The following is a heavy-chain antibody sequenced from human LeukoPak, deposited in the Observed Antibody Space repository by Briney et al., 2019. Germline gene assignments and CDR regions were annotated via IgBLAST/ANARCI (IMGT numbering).Heavy chain of an antibody. Sequence: PGRSLRLSCAASGFTFDDYAMHWVRQAPGKGLEGVSGISWNSATIGYADSVKGRFPISRANAKNSLYLQMNSLRAEDTAFYYCAKVSTDTRGTALDYWGLGTLATVSS. J-gene: IGHJ4*02. V-gene: IGHV3-9*01. CDR3: AKVSTDTRGTALDY. CDR1: GFTFDDYA. D-gene: IGHD5-18*01. CDR2: ISWNSATI.